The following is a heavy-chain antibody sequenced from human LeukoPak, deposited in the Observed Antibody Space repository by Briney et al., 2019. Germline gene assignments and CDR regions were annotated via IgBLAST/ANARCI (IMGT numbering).Heavy chain of an antibody. CDR3: ARTYDHTGSHYYYYMDV. CDR2: ISSSSSYI. D-gene: IGHD3-22*01. V-gene: IGHV3-21*01. CDR1: GFTFSGYS. Sequence: GGSLRLSCAASGFTFSGYSMNWVRQAPGKGLEWVSSISSSSSYIYYADSVKGRFTISRDTAKNSLSLQMNSLSAEDTAVYFCARTYDHTGSHYYYYMDVWGKGTTVTVSS. J-gene: IGHJ6*03.